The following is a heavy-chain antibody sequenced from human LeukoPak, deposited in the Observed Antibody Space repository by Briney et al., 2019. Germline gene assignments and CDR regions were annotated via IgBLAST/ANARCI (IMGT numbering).Heavy chain of an antibody. J-gene: IGHJ3*02. V-gene: IGHV3-48*01. D-gene: IGHD3-10*01. Sequence: PGGSLRLSCAASGFTFSSYSMNWVRQAPGKGLEWVSYISSSSTIYYADSVKGRFTISRDNAKNSLYLQMNSLRAEDTAVCYCARDHAHGGAFDIWGQGTMVTVSS. CDR3: ARDHAHGGAFDI. CDR1: GFTFSSYS. CDR2: ISSSSTI.